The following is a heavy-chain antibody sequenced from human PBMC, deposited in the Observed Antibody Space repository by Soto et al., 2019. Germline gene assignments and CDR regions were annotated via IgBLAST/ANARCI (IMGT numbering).Heavy chain of an antibody. CDR2: ISSSGDYR. V-gene: IGHV3-21*04. J-gene: IGHJ5*02. D-gene: IGHD3-10*01. CDR3: ARDLGSETFDP. CDR1: GFTFNRYS. Sequence: EVQLVESGGGLVKAGGSLRLSCAASGFTFNRYSMTWVRQAPGKGLEWVSSISSSGDYRYYADSMRGRFTISRDNAKNSLYLRMNSLRAEDTAVYYCARDLGSETFDPWGQGTLVTVSS.